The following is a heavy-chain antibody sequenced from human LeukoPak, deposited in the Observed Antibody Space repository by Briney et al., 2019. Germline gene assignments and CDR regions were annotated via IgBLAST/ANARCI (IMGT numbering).Heavy chain of an antibody. CDR1: GYTFTGYY. D-gene: IGHD3-10*01. J-gene: IGHJ4*02. CDR3: ARDLSRTMVRDYFDF. CDR2: INPNSGGT. V-gene: IGHV1-2*02. Sequence: ASVKVSRKASGYTFTGYYMHWVRQAPGQGLEWMGWINPNSGGTNYAQKFQGRVTMTRDTSISTAYMELSRLRSDDTAVYYCARDLSRTMVRDYFDFWGQGALVTISS.